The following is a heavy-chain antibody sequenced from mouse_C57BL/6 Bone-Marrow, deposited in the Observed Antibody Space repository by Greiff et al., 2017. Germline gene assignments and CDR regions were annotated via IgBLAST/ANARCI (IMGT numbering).Heavy chain of an antibody. CDR3: ARDYDGYYDWFAY. D-gene: IGHD2-3*01. V-gene: IGHV1-82*01. Sequence: VQLQQSGPELVKPGASVKISCKASGYAFSSSWMNWVKQRPGKGLEWIGRIYPGDGDTNYNGKFKGKATLTAAKSSSTAYMQLSSLASADSAVYFCARDYDGYYDWFAYWGQGTLVTVSA. CDR2: IYPGDGDT. J-gene: IGHJ3*01. CDR1: GYAFSSSW.